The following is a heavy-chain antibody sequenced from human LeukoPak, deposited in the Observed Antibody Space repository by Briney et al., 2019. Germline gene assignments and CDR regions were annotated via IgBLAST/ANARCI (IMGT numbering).Heavy chain of an antibody. V-gene: IGHV4-59*01. CDR1: GDSISSYY. CDR2: FYYSGSS. J-gene: IGHJ4*02. D-gene: IGHD1-26*01. CDR3: ARALTGVGATTN. Sequence: PSETLSLTCSVSGDSISSYYWTWIRQPPGKGLEWIGYFYYSGSSTYNPSLKSRVTISADTSKNQFSLRLSSVTAADTAIYYCARALTGVGATTNWGQGTLVTVSS.